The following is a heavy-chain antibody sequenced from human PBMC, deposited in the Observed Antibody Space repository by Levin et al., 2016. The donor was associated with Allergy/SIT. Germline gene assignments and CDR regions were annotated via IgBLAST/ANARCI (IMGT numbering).Heavy chain of an antibody. CDR3: ARDHSAVAAFDI. V-gene: IGHV3-53*01. J-gene: IGHJ3*02. CDR2: IYSGGST. D-gene: IGHD2-15*01. Sequence: WIRQPPGKGLEWVSVIYSGGSTYYADSVKGRFTISRDNSKNTLYLQMNSLRAEDTAVYYCARDHSAVAAFDIWGQGTMVTVSS.